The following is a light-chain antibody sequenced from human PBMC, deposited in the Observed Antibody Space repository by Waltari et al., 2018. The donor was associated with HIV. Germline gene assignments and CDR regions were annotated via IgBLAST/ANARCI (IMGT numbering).Light chain of an antibody. Sequence: QSALTQPPSASGSPGQSVTLPCTGTNSDIGTYDYVSWYQQHPGKAPKPVISEVTKRPSGVSDRFSGSKSGNTAFLTVSGLQAEDEADYYCSSFANRDGFYVLFGGGTRLTVL. CDR3: SSFANRDGFYVL. J-gene: IGLJ2*01. CDR1: NSDIGTYDY. V-gene: IGLV2-8*01. CDR2: EVT.